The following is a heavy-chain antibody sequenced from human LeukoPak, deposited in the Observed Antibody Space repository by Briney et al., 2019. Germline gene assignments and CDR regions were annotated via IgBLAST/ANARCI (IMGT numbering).Heavy chain of an antibody. CDR2: INPNSGGT. J-gene: IGHJ6*02. Sequence: ASVKVSCKASGYTFTGYYMHWVRQAPGQGLEWMGWINPNSGGTNYAQRFQGWVTMTRDTSISTAYMELSGLRSDDTAVYYCARDGGELQLVRSRYYYYGMDVWGQGTTVTVSS. V-gene: IGHV1-2*04. CDR1: GYTFTGYY. CDR3: ARDGGELQLVRSRYYYYGMDV. D-gene: IGHD6-13*01.